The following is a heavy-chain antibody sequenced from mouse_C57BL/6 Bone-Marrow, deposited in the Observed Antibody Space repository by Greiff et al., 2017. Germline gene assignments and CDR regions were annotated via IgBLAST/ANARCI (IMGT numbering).Heavy chain of an antibody. CDR2: IDPSDSYT. D-gene: IGHD1-1*01. CDR1: GYTFTSYW. Sequence: QVQLQQPGAELVKPGASVKLSCKASGYTFTSYWMQWVKQRPGQGLEWIGEIDPSDSYTNYNQKFKGKATLTVDTSSSTAYMQLSSLTSEDSAVYYCAREVATPGAFAYWGQGNLVTVSA. V-gene: IGHV1-50*01. J-gene: IGHJ3*01. CDR3: AREVATPGAFAY.